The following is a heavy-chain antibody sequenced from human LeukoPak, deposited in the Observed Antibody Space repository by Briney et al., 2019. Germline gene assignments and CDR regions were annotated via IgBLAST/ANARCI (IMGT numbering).Heavy chain of an antibody. CDR2: INSDGSST. CDR1: GFTFSSYW. J-gene: IGHJ3*02. CDR3: ARDDSPPYYDFWSGYLYRFKSDAFDI. Sequence: GGSLRLSCAASGFTFSSYWMHWVRQAPGKGLVWVSRINSDGSSTSYADSVKGRFTISRDNAKNTLYLQMNSLRAEDTAVYYCARDDSPPYYDFWSGYLYRFKSDAFDIWGQGTMVTVSS. V-gene: IGHV3-74*01. D-gene: IGHD3-3*01.